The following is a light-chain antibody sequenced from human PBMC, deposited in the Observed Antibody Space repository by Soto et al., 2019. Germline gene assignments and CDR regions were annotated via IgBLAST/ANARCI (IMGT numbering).Light chain of an antibody. J-gene: IGKJ3*01. V-gene: IGKV1-17*01. Sequence: DLQMTQSPSSLSASVGDRVTITCRASQDIRNDLGWYQQMPGKAPRRLIYTISTLQSGVPSRFSGSGSGTEFTLTISSLQPEDFATYYCLQHNSYPFSFGPGTKVDIK. CDR3: LQHNSYPFS. CDR1: QDIRND. CDR2: TIS.